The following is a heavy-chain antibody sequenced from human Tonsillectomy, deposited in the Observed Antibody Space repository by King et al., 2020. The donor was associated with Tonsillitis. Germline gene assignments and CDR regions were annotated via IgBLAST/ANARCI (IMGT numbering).Heavy chain of an antibody. J-gene: IGHJ4*02. CDR3: ARDMVRGQYDY. CDR1: GFTFSTYA. CDR2: ISYDGHIK. Sequence: VQLVESGGGVVQPGRSLRLSCAASGFTFSTYAIHWVRQAPGKGLEWVAVISYDGHIKYYADSVKGRLTISRDNSKNTLYLQMNSLRSEDTAVYFCARDMVRGQYDYGGQGTLVTVS. V-gene: IGHV3-30*04. D-gene: IGHD3-10*01.